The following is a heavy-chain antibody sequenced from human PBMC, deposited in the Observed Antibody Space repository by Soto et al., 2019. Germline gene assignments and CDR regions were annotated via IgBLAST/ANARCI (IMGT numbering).Heavy chain of an antibody. Sequence: SETLSLTCTVSGGSISSYYWSWIRQPPGKGLEWIGYIYYSGSTNYNPSLKSRVTISVDTSKNQFSLKLSSVTAADTAVYYCARGGVTMVRGSNWFDPWGQGTLVTVSS. J-gene: IGHJ5*02. CDR3: ARGGVTMVRGSNWFDP. V-gene: IGHV4-59*01. CDR1: GGSISSYY. CDR2: IYYSGST. D-gene: IGHD3-10*01.